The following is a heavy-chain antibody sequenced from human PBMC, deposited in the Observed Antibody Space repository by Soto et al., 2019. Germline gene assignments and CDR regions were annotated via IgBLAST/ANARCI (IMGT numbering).Heavy chain of an antibody. Sequence: SETLSLTCTVSGGSISSYYWSWIRQPPGKGLEWIGYIYYSGSTNYNPSLKSRVTISVDTSKNQFSLKLSSVTAADTAVYYCAREHSHYDILTGYYYYYMDFWGKGTTVTVSS. CDR2: IYYSGST. D-gene: IGHD3-9*01. J-gene: IGHJ6*03. V-gene: IGHV4-59*01. CDR1: GGSISSYY. CDR3: AREHSHYDILTGYYYYYMDF.